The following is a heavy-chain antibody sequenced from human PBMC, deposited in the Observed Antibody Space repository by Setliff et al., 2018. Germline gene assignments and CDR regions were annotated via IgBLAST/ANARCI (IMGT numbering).Heavy chain of an antibody. V-gene: IGHV1-46*01. D-gene: IGHD3-22*01. CDR2: INPGGGSA. CDR3: ARGVEGYYDSSGYPAFDY. Sequence: ASVKVSCKASGYSFTRYYMYWVRQAPGQGLEWMGIINPGGGSASYAQKFQSRVTMTRDTSTSTVYMELSSLRSEDTAVYYCARGVEGYYDSSGYPAFDYWGQGTLVTVSS. CDR1: GYSFTRYY. J-gene: IGHJ4*02.